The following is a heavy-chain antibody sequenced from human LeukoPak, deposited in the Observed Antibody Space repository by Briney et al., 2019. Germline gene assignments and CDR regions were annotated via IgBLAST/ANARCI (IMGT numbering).Heavy chain of an antibody. CDR1: GFTFTTYW. Sequence: GGSPRLSCAASGFTFTTYWMSWVRQAPGKGLEWVANINQDGSEKFYVDSVKGRFTISRDNAKNSVYLQMNSLRAEDTAVYYCVRGFDGYYGFDIWGQGTMVTVSS. CDR3: VRGFDGYYGFDI. D-gene: IGHD5-24*01. J-gene: IGHJ3*02. V-gene: IGHV3-7*05. CDR2: INQDGSEK.